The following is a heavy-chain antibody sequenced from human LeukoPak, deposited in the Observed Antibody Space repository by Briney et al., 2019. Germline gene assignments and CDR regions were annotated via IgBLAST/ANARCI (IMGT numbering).Heavy chain of an antibody. V-gene: IGHV4-39*01. Sequence: PSETLSLTCTVSGDSISSTNYYWGWIRQPPGKGLEWIGSIYYSGSTYYNPSLESRVTISVDTSKNQFSLKLSSVTAADTAVYYCARHRGYCSSTSCYARNWFDPWGQGTLVTVSS. CDR3: ARHRGYCSSTSCYARNWFDP. CDR1: GDSISSTNYY. D-gene: IGHD2-2*01. J-gene: IGHJ5*02. CDR2: IYYSGST.